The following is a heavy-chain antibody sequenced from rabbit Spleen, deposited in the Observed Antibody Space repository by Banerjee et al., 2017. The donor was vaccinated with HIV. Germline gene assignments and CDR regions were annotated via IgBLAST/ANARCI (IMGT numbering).Heavy chain of an antibody. CDR3: ARGAAYAGDAYDL. CDR1: GFSFSSNW. Sequence: QSLEESGGDLVKPGASLTLTCTASGFSFSSNWICWVRQAPGKGLEWIACIDTSDGDTDYASWAKGRFTISKTSSTTVTLQMTSLTGADTATYFCARGAAYAGDAYDLWGPGTLVTVS. V-gene: IGHV1S40*01. J-gene: IGHJ6*01. D-gene: IGHD6-1*01. CDR2: IDTSDGDT.